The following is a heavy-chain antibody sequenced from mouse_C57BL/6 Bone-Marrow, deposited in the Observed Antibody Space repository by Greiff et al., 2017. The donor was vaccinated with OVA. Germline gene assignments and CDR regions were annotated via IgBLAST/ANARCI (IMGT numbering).Heavy chain of an antibody. CDR2: ISGGGGNT. J-gene: IGHJ1*03. Sequence: EVQRVESGGGLVKPGGSLKLSCAASGFTFSSYTMSWVRQTPEKRLEWVATISGGGGNTYYPDSVKGRFTISRDNAKNTLYMQMSSLRSEDTALYYCARNLYWYFDVWGTGTTVTVSS. CDR3: ARNLYWYFDV. CDR1: GFTFSSYT. V-gene: IGHV5-9*01.